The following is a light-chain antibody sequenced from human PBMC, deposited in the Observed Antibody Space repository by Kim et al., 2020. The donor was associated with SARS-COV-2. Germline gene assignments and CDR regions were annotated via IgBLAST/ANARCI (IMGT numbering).Light chain of an antibody. CDR3: QQYNNLPPYS. Sequence: EIVMTQSPVTLSVSPGERAILSCRASQSVSSNLAWYQQKPGQAPRLLIYGASTRATGIPARFSGSGSGTEFTLTISSLQSEDFAVYYCQQYNNLPPYSFGQGTKLEI. V-gene: IGKV3-15*01. J-gene: IGKJ2*03. CDR2: GAS. CDR1: QSVSSN.